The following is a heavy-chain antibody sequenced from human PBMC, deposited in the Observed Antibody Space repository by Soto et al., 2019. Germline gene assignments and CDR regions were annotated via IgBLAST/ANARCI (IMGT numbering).Heavy chain of an antibody. D-gene: IGHD3-22*01. V-gene: IGHV3-21*01. CDR1: GFTFSAYN. CDR2: ISSSSSSI. J-gene: IGHJ5*02. CDR3: ARADYYDSSAYYFSGWFDP. Sequence: EVQLVESGGGLVKPGGSLRLSCAASGFTFSAYNMNWVRQAPGKGLEWVSSISSSSSSIYYADSVKGRFTISRDNAKTLLYLQMNSLRAEDTAVYYCARADYYDSSAYYFSGWFDPWGQGTLVTVSS.